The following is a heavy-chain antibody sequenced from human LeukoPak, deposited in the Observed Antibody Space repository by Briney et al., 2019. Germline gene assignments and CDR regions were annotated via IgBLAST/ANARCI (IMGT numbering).Heavy chain of an antibody. J-gene: IGHJ4*02. Sequence: ASVKVSCKASGYTFTSYGISWVRQAPGQGLEWMGWISAYNGNTNYAQKLQGRVAMTTDTSTSTAYMELRSLRSDDTAVYYCARDETAGSSAHFDYWGQGTLVTVSS. CDR2: ISAYNGNT. V-gene: IGHV1-18*01. CDR3: ARDETAGSSAHFDY. D-gene: IGHD6-19*01. CDR1: GYTFTSYG.